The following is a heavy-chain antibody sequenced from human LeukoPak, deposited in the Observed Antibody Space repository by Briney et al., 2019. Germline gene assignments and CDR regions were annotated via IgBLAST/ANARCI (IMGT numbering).Heavy chain of an antibody. CDR1: GGTFSSYT. V-gene: IGHV1-69*04. Sequence: SVKVSCKASGGTFSSYTISWVRQAPGQGLEWMGRIIPILGIANYAQKFQGRVTITADKSTSTAYMELSGLRSEDTAVYYCARDRGWLQFDYWGQGTLVTVSS. CDR3: ARDRGWLQFDY. CDR2: IIPILGIA. J-gene: IGHJ4*02. D-gene: IGHD5-24*01.